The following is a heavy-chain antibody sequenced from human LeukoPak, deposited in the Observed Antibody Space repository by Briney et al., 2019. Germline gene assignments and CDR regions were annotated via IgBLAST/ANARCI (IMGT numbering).Heavy chain of an antibody. CDR2: SSSSGDRT. CDR3: ARDHYYYDSSGYSQFFDY. CDR1: GFTFSSNA. Sequence: GGSLRLSCAASGFTFSSNAMSWVRQAPGKGLEWVSGSSSSGDRTYYADSVKGRFTISRDNSKNTLYLQMNSLRAEDTAVYYCARDHYYYDSSGYSQFFDYWGQGTLVTVSS. V-gene: IGHV3-23*01. J-gene: IGHJ4*02. D-gene: IGHD3-22*01.